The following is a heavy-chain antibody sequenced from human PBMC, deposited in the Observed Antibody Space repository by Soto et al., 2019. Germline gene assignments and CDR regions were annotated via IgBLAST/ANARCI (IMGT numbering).Heavy chain of an antibody. CDR1: GGSISSSSYY. V-gene: IGHV4-39*07. CDR3: ARVNKSAFDI. J-gene: IGHJ3*02. CDR2: IYHSGST. Sequence: SETLSLTCTVSGGSISSSSYYWGWIRQPPGKGLEWIGSIYHSGSTYYNPSLKSRVTISVDTSKNQFSLKLSSVTAADTAVYYCARVNKSAFDIWGQGTMVTVS.